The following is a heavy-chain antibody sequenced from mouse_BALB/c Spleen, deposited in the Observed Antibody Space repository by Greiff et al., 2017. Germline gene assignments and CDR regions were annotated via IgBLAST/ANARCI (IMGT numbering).Heavy chain of an antibody. CDR2: IDTSDSYT. CDR1: GYTFTDYW. V-gene: IGHV1-69*01. D-gene: IGHD1-2*01. CDR3: ARSDYGYPYWYFDD. J-gene: IGHJ1*01. Sequence: QVQLQQPGAELVMPGASVKMSCKASGYTFTDYWMHWVKQRPGQGLEWIGAIDTSDSYTSYNQKFKGKATLTVDVSSSTAYMQLSRLTSEDSAVYYCARSDYGYPYWYFDDWGEGTTVTVSS.